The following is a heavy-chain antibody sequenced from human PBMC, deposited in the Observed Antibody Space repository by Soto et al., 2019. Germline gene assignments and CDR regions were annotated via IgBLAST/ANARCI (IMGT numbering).Heavy chain of an antibody. D-gene: IGHD4-17*01. V-gene: IGHV4-31*03. Sequence: QVQLQESGPGLVKPSQTLSLTCTVSGGSISSGGYYWTWIRHHPEKGLEWIGYIYYTGNTYYNPSLKIRVTMSVDTSKNQFSLKLSSVTAADTAVYYCARDYGDYFDYWGQGTLVTVSS. CDR2: IYYTGNT. CDR3: ARDYGDYFDY. J-gene: IGHJ4*02. CDR1: GGSISSGGYY.